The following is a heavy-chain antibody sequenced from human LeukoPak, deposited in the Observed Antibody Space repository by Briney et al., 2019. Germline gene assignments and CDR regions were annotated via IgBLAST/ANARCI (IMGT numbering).Heavy chain of an antibody. CDR1: GGSFSGYY. D-gene: IGHD1-14*01. CDR2: INHSGST. V-gene: IGHV4-34*01. CDR3: ARRVTTFWFDP. Sequence: SETLSLTCAVYGGSFSGYYWSWIRQPPGKGLEWIGEINHSGSTNYNPSLKSRVTISVDTSKNQFSLKLSSVTAADTAVYYCARRVTTFWFDPWGQGTLVTVSS. J-gene: IGHJ5*02.